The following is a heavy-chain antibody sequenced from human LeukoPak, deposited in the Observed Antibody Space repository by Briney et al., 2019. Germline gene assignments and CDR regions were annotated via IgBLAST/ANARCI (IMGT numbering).Heavy chain of an antibody. CDR1: GFTFSSYA. CDR3: AKDSGWIQFID. J-gene: IGHJ4*02. Sequence: PGGSLRLSCAASGFTFSSYAMSWVRQAPGKGLEWVSGVTPSGDPTYYADSVKGRFIISRDNSKNTMYLQMNSLRAEDTGVYYCAKDSGWIQFIDWDQGTPVTVSS. V-gene: IGHV3-23*01. D-gene: IGHD5-18*01. CDR2: VTPSGDPT.